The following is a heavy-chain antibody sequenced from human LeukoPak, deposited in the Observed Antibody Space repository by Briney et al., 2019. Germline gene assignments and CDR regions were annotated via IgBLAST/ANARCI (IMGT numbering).Heavy chain of an antibody. Sequence: PSETLSLTCTVSGGSISSYYWSWIRQPPGQGLEWIGYIYYSGSTNYNPSLKSRVTISVDRSKNQFSLKLSSVTAADTAVYYCARDVSYSSGWYGYFDYWGQGTLVTVSS. D-gene: IGHD6-19*01. V-gene: IGHV4-59*12. CDR3: ARDVSYSSGWYGYFDY. CDR2: IYYSGST. CDR1: GGSISSYY. J-gene: IGHJ4*02.